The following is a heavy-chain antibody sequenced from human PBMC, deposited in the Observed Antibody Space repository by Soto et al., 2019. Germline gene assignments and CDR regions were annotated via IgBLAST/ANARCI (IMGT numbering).Heavy chain of an antibody. Sequence: SVKVSCKASAGTFRSYAIGWVRQAPGQGLEWMGGFIPLFATTNYAQKFRARVTITADESTRTAYMELTSLRSEDTAVYYCARGIKSGAYSRWFDPWGKGTLVTVSS. CDR2: FIPLFATT. CDR1: AGTFRSYA. J-gene: IGHJ5*02. D-gene: IGHD4-17*01. V-gene: IGHV1-69*13. CDR3: ARGIKSGAYSRWFDP.